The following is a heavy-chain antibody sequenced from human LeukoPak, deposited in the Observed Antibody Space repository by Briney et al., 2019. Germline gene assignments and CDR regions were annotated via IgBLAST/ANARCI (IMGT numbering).Heavy chain of an antibody. Sequence: GGTLRLSCAASGFTFSSYWMSWVRQAPGKGLEWVANIKQDGSEKYYVDSVKGRFTISRDNAKNSLYLQMNSLRAEDTAVYYCARTGYDSSGYYSDYWGQGTLVTVSS. CDR1: GFTFSSYW. J-gene: IGHJ4*02. D-gene: IGHD3-22*01. CDR3: ARTGYDSSGYYSDY. CDR2: IKQDGSEK. V-gene: IGHV3-7*01.